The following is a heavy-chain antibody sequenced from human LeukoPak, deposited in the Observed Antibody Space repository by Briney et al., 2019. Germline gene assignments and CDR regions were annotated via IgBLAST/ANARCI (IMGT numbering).Heavy chain of an antibody. D-gene: IGHD3-10*01. CDR3: ARPHRGVRSEFDY. J-gene: IGHJ4*02. CDR2: IYPGDSDT. V-gene: IGHV5-51*01. Sequence: GESLQISCKGSGYSFTSYWIGWVRQLPGKGLEWMGIIYPGDSDTRYSPSFQGQVTISADKSISTAYLQWSSLKASDTAMYYCARPHRGVRSEFDYWGQGTLVTVSS. CDR1: GYSFTSYW.